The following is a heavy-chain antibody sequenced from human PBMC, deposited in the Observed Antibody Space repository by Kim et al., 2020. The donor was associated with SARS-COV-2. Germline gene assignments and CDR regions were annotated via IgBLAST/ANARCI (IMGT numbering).Heavy chain of an antibody. D-gene: IGHD1-1*01. Sequence: ASVKVSCKASGYTFTAYYIHWVRQAPGQGLEWMAWIKPNSGDTKYAQKFQGRVTLTRDTSISTAYIELNSLTSDDTAVYYCARGGDMASRRPHDYWGQG. V-gene: IGHV1-2*02. CDR1: GYTFTAYY. CDR2: IKPNSGDT. CDR3: ARGGDMASRRPHDY. J-gene: IGHJ4*02.